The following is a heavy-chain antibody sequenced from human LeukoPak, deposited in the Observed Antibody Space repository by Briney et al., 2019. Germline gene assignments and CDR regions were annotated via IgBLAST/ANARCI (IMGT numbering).Heavy chain of an antibody. CDR3: ARDGPLAYCGGDCQPPDADYGMDV. J-gene: IGHJ6*02. CDR1: GDSVSSNSAA. Sequence: SQTLSLTCAISGDSVSSNSAAWNWIRQSPSRGLEWLGRTYYRSKWSSNYAVSVKSRITIHPDTSKNQFSLQLNSVTPEDTAVYYCARDGPLAYCGGDCQPPDADYGMDVWGQGTTVTVSS. V-gene: IGHV6-1*01. D-gene: IGHD2-21*02. CDR2: TYYRSKWSS.